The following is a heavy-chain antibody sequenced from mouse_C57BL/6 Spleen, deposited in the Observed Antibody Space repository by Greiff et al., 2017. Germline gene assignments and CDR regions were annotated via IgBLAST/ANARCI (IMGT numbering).Heavy chain of an antibody. Sequence: QLTESGPELVKPGASVKISCKASGYTFTDYYINWVKQRPGQGLEWIGWIFPGSGSAYYNEKFKGKATLTVDKSSSTAYMLLSSLTSEDSAVYFCARSGGAAQPLYAMDYWGQGTSVTVSS. D-gene: IGHD3-2*02. J-gene: IGHJ4*01. CDR2: IFPGSGSA. CDR3: ARSGGAAQPLYAMDY. V-gene: IGHV1-75*01. CDR1: GYTFTDYY.